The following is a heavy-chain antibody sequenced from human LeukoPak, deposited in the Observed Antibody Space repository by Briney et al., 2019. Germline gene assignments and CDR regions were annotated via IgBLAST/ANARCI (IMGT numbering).Heavy chain of an antibody. Sequence: PGGSLSLSCAASGFTFSSYAMSWVRQAPGKGLEWVSGISGSGGHTYYADSVKGRFTISRDNSKNTLYLQMNSLRAEDTAVYYCAKGCSSTSCYVDYWGQGTLVTVSS. CDR1: GFTFSSYA. D-gene: IGHD2-2*01. V-gene: IGHV3-23*01. J-gene: IGHJ4*02. CDR3: AKGCSSTSCYVDY. CDR2: ISGSGGHT.